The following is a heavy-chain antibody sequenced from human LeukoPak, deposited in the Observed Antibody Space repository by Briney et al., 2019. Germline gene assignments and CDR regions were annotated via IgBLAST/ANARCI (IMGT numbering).Heavy chain of an antibody. Sequence: GASVKVSCKASGGTFSSYAISWVRQAPGQGLDWVGRIIPIFGIANYAQKFQGRVTITADKSTSTAYMELSSLRSEDTAVYYCAGAGSGSGYPLDYWGQGTLVTVAS. CDR1: GGTFSSYA. V-gene: IGHV1-69*04. CDR2: IIPIFGIA. CDR3: AGAGSGSGYPLDY. J-gene: IGHJ4*02. D-gene: IGHD3-3*01.